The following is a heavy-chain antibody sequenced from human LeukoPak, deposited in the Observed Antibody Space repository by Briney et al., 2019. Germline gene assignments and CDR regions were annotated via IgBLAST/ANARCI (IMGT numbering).Heavy chain of an antibody. D-gene: IGHD6-13*01. V-gene: IGHV1-18*01. Sequence: ASVKVSCKASGYTFTSYGISWVRQAPGQGLEWMGWISAYNGNTNYAQKLQGRVTMTTDTSTSTAYMELRSLRSDDTAVYYCARVCGGYSSSWYVCPADDFVYWGQGTLVTVSS. CDR1: GYTFTSYG. CDR3: ARVCGGYSSSWYVCPADDFVY. CDR2: ISAYNGNT. J-gene: IGHJ4*02.